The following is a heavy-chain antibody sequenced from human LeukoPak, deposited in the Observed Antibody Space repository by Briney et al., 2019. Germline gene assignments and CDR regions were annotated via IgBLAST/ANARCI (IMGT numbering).Heavy chain of an antibody. V-gene: IGHV1-2*02. CDR1: GYTFTGYY. CDR2: INLNSGGT. Sequence: ASVKVSCKASGYTFTGYYMHWVRQAPGQGLEWMGWINLNSGGTNYAQKFQGRVTMTRDTSISTAYMELSRLRSDDTAVYYCARDFAYSKGYYYYYYGMDVWGQGTTVTVSS. D-gene: IGHD4-11*01. J-gene: IGHJ6*02. CDR3: ARDFAYSKGYYYYYYGMDV.